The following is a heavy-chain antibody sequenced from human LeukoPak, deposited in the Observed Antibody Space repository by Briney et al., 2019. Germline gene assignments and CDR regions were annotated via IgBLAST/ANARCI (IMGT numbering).Heavy chain of an antibody. V-gene: IGHV3-74*01. J-gene: IGHJ4*02. CDR3: ARGSYYFDY. Sequence: PGGSLRLSCAASGFSLSSYWMHSVRQVPGKGLVWVSRINSDGSSTSYADSVKGRCSISRDNAKNTLYLQMNSLRAEDTAVYFCARGSYYFDYWGQGTLVTVSS. CDR2: INSDGSST. D-gene: IGHD1-26*01. CDR1: GFSLSSYW.